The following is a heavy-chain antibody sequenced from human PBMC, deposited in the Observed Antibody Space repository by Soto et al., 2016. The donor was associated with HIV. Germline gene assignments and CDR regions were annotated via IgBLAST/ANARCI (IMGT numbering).Heavy chain of an antibody. CDR2: INNRGDNT. D-gene: IGHD5-12*01. CDR1: GFSFDNYA. J-gene: IGHJ4*02. Sequence: EVRLLESGGVLIQPGKSLRLSCAASGFSFDNYAMYWVRQAPGKGLEWVSGINNRGDNTYYADPVKGRFTISRDNSENNLFLQMNSLRVEDTAVYYCAKGGDIVIVPFIFVSWGQGTVVSVSS. V-gene: IGHV3-23*01. CDR3: AKGGDIVIVPFIFVS.